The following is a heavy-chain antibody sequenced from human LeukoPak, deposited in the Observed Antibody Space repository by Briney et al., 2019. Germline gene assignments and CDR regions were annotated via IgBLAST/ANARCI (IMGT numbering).Heavy chain of an antibody. V-gene: IGHV4-59*11. Sequence: SETLSLTCAVSDDSFSSHYWTWIRQPPGKGLEWIGYISYIGSTNYNPSLKSRVTISIDTSKNQFSLKLSSVTAADTAVYYCARDLVTVTKGLDIWGQGTMVSVSS. CDR3: ARDLVTVTKGLDI. D-gene: IGHD4-17*01. CDR2: ISYIGST. J-gene: IGHJ3*02. CDR1: DDSFSSHY.